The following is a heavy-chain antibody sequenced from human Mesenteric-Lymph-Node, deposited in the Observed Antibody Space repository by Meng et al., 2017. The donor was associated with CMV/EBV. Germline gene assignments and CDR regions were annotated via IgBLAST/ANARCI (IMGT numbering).Heavy chain of an antibody. CDR1: GYTFSSYG. CDR3: ARREGMDV. Sequence: ASVKVSCKASGYTFSSYGISWVRQAPGQGLEWMGWISVYGGNTNYAQKFQGRVTMTADTSTSTAYMELRSLRSDDTAVYHCARREGMDVWGQGTTVTVSS. CDR2: ISVYGGNT. J-gene: IGHJ6*02. V-gene: IGHV1-18*01.